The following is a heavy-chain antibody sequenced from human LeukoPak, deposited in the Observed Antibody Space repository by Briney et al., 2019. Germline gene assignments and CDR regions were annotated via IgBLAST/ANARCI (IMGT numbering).Heavy chain of an antibody. D-gene: IGHD6-6*01. J-gene: IGHJ1*01. V-gene: IGHV4-34*01. CDR2: INHSGST. CDR3: ARAYSSSRVYFQH. Sequence: PETLSLTCAVYGGSFSGYYWSWIRQPPGKGLEWIGEINHSGSTNYNPSLKSRVTISVDTSKNQFSLKLSSVTAADTAVYYCARAYSSSRVYFQHWGQGTLVTVSS. CDR1: GGSFSGYY.